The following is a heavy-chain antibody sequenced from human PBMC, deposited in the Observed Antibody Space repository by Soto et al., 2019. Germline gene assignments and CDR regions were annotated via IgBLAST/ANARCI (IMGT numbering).Heavy chain of an antibody. CDR1: GFTFSSYA. CDR3: ARDPFY. Sequence: GGSLRLSCAASGFTFSSYAMHWVRQAPGKGLEWVAVISYDGSNKYYADSVKGRFTISRDNSKNTLYLQMNSLRAEDTAVYYCARDPFYWGQGTLVTVSS. V-gene: IGHV3-30-3*01. J-gene: IGHJ4*02. CDR2: ISYDGSNK.